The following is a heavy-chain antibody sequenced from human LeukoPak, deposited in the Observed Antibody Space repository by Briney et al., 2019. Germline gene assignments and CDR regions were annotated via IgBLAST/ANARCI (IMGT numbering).Heavy chain of an antibody. D-gene: IGHD3-22*01. Sequence: ASVNVSCKASGGIYSSYAMSWLRQAPGQGLEWMGRIIPILGIANYAQKFQGRVTIPADKSTSTAYMELSSLRSEDTAVYYCARDTFNYDSSGHVDYWGQGTLVTVSS. V-gene: IGHV1-69*04. CDR1: GGIYSSYA. CDR3: ARDTFNYDSSGHVDY. CDR2: IIPILGIA. J-gene: IGHJ4*02.